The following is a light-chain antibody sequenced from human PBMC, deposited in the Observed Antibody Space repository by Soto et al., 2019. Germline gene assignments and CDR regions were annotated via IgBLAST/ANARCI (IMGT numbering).Light chain of an antibody. J-gene: IGKJ1*01. V-gene: IGKV1-5*01. CDR3: QQYNSYWT. Sequence: DIQMTQSPSSLSASVGDRVTITCRASQSISSWLAWYQQKPGKAPNLLIYDASSLESGVPSRFSGSGSGTEFTLTIRSLKPDDFATYYCQQYNSYWTFGQGTKVDIK. CDR2: DAS. CDR1: QSISSW.